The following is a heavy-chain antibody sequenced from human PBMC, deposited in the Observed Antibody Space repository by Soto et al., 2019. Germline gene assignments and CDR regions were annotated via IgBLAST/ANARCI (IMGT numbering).Heavy chain of an antibody. V-gene: IGHV3-23*01. J-gene: IGHJ4*02. CDR3: ARRGSGIYYEY. CDR1: GFTFSSYA. Sequence: EVQLLESGGGLVQPGGSLRLSCAASGFTFSSYAMRWVRQAPVKGLEWVSAISGSGGSTYYADSVKGRFTISRDNSKNTLYLQMNSLRAEDTAVYYCARRGSGIYYEYWGQGTLVTVSS. D-gene: IGHD1-26*01. CDR2: ISGSGGST.